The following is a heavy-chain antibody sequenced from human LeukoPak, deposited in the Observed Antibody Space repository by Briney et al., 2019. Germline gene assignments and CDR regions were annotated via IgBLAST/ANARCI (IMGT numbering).Heavy chain of an antibody. CDR3: ARAGYYDSSGQYYFDY. CDR2: IYPGDSDT. CDR1: GYSFTSYW. D-gene: IGHD3-22*01. Sequence: PGESLKISCKGSGYSFTSYWIGWVRQMPGKGLEWMGIIYPGDSDTRYSPSFQGQVTISAVKSISTAYLQWSSLKASDTAMYYCARAGYYDSSGQYYFDYWGQGTLVTVSS. J-gene: IGHJ4*02. V-gene: IGHV5-51*03.